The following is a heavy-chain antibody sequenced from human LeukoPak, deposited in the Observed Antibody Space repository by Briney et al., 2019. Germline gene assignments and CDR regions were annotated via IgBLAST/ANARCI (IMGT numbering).Heavy chain of an antibody. CDR1: GYTFTGYY. D-gene: IGHD6-13*01. Sequence: ASVKVSCKASGYTFTGYYMRWVRQAPGQGLEWMGWINPNSGGTNYAQKFQGRVTMTRDTSISTAYMELSRLRSDDTAVYYCARDLAAGLGGDYWGQGTLVTVSS. V-gene: IGHV1-2*02. CDR2: INPNSGGT. CDR3: ARDLAAGLGGDY. J-gene: IGHJ4*02.